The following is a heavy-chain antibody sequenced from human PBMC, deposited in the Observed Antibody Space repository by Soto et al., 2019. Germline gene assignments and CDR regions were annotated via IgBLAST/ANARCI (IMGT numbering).Heavy chain of an antibody. J-gene: IGHJ4*02. CDR1: GFTFSNYW. D-gene: IGHD3-10*01. CDR2: IIGDGLYT. V-gene: IGHV3-74*03. Sequence: EVQLVESGGGLVQPGGSLILSCAASGFTFSNYWMVWVRQAPRKGLVWVSRIIGDGLYTTYADSVKGRFTISRDNAKNTVYLQMNSLLVEDTAVYYCARGILGSGTANDHWGQVTLVTVSS. CDR3: ARGILGSGTANDH.